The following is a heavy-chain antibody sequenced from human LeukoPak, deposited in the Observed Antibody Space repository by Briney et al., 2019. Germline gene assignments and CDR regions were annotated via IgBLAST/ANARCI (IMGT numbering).Heavy chain of an antibody. J-gene: IGHJ1*01. Sequence: ASVKVSCKASGGTFSRHTISWVRQSPGQGLEWMGGITPMFGTSNYAQKLRGRVTITADESTSTAYVELSSLRSEDTAVYYCARDSSEFRSLLFHWGQGTLVTVSS. CDR1: GGTFSRHT. D-gene: IGHD1-14*01. CDR3: ARDSSEFRSLLFH. CDR2: ITPMFGTS. V-gene: IGHV1-69*13.